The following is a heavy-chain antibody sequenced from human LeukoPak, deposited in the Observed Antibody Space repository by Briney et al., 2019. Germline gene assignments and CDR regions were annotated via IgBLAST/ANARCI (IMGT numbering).Heavy chain of an antibody. V-gene: IGHV4-59*01. J-gene: IGHJ3*02. D-gene: IGHD3-10*01. CDR3: ARENYGSGSYYYDAFDI. CDR2: IYYSGST. Sequence: PSETLSLTCTVSGGSISSYYWSWIRQPPGKGLEWIGYIYYSGSTNYNPSLKSRVTISVDTSKNQFSLKLSSVTAADTAVYYCARENYGSGSYYYDAFDIWGQGTMVTVSS. CDR1: GGSISSYY.